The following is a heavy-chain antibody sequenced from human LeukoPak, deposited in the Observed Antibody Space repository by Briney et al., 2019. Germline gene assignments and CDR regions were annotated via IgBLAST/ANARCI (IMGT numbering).Heavy chain of an antibody. D-gene: IGHD3-10*01. V-gene: IGHV3-53*01. J-gene: IGHJ4*02. CDR3: ARDPHFGY. Sequence: GGSLRLSCASSGLTLSSNYMSWVRQAPGKGLEWVSVISSGGSTYYADSVKGRFTISRDNSKNTMFLQMNSLRAEDTAVYYCARDPHFGYWGQGTLVTVSS. CDR2: ISSGGST. CDR1: GLTLSSNY.